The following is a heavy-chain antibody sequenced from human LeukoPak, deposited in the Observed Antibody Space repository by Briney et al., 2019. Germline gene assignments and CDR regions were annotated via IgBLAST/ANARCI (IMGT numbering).Heavy chain of an antibody. CDR3: ARGGFYCGDDCYVDY. J-gene: IGHJ4*02. Sequence: PSETLSLTCAVYGGSLSYYYWSWIRQPPEKGLEWIGEINRSGSTNYNPSLKSRVSISVDTSKNQFSRKLSSVTAADTAVYYCARGGFYCGDDCYVDYWGQGTLVTVSS. CDR2: INRSGST. CDR1: GGSLSYYY. D-gene: IGHD2-21*02. V-gene: IGHV4-34*01.